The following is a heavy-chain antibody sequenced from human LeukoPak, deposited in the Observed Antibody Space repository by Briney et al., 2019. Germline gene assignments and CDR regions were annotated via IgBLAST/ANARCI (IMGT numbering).Heavy chain of an antibody. CDR2: VYTTGST. V-gene: IGHV4-61*02. D-gene: IGHD3-10*01. CDR1: GGSLSSDNYY. J-gene: IGHJ6*03. CDR3: ARASYGSGNYYEDYFYYMDV. Sequence: SQTLSLTCTVSGGSLSSDNYYWSWIRQPAGKGLEGIGRVYTTGSTNYNPSLKSRVTISVDTSKNQFSLKVSSVTAADTAVYYCARASYGSGNYYEDYFYYMDVWGKGTTVTISS.